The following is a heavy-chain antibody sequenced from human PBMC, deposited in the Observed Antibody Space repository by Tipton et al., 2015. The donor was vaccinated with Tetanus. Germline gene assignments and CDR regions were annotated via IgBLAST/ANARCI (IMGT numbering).Heavy chain of an antibody. CDR1: GGSVNSGGYY. D-gene: IGHD5-24*01. J-gene: IGHJ4*02. CDR2: ASYSGSS. CDR3: VRLVEMTTCFDF. V-gene: IGHV4-61*08. Sequence: LVKPSETLSLTCTVSGGSVNSGGYYWSWIRQPPGKGLEWIGYASYSGSSNYNPSLKSRVIISIDASKNQFSLKLSSVAAADTAMYYCVRLVEMTTCFDFWGQGTLVTVSS.